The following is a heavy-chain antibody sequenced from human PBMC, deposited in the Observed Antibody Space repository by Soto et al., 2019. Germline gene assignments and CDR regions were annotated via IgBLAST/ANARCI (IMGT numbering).Heavy chain of an antibody. CDR3: AKGGGYSYGQIDY. Sequence: EVQLLESGGGLVQPGGSLRLSCAASGFTFSSYAMSWVRQAPGKGLEWVSAISGSGGSTYYADSVKGRFTISRDNSKNTLYLQMNSLRAEDMAVYYCAKGGGYSYGQIDYWGQGTLVTVSS. J-gene: IGHJ4*02. CDR2: ISGSGGST. D-gene: IGHD5-18*01. V-gene: IGHV3-23*01. CDR1: GFTFSSYA.